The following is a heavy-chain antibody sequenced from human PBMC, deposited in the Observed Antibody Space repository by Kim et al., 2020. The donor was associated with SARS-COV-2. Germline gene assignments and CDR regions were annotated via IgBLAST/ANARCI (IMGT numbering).Heavy chain of an antibody. J-gene: IGHJ6*02. V-gene: IGHV3-53*01. CDR3: ARDTTEYYDFWSGYYTGLGV. Sequence: GGSLRLSCAASGFTVSSNYMSWVRQAPGKGLEWVSVIYSGGSTYYADSVKGRFTISRDNSKNTLYLQMNSLRAEDTAVYYCARDTTEYYDFWSGYYTGLGVWGQGTTVTVSS. CDR1: GFTVSSNY. D-gene: IGHD3-3*01. CDR2: IYSGGST.